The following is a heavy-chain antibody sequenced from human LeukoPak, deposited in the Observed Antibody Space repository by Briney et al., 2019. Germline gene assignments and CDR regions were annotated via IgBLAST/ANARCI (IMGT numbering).Heavy chain of an antibody. V-gene: IGHV4-34*01. CDR3: AKLNLYYYGSGSYYPYYYYGMDV. CDR1: GGSFSGYY. CDR2: INHSGST. Sequence: SETLSLTCAVYGGSFSGYYWSWIRQPPGKGLEWIGEINHSGSTNYNPSLKGRVTISVDTSKNQFSLKLSSVTAADTAVYYYAKLNLYYYGSGSYYPYYYYGMDVWGKGTTVTVSS. J-gene: IGHJ6*04. D-gene: IGHD3-10*01.